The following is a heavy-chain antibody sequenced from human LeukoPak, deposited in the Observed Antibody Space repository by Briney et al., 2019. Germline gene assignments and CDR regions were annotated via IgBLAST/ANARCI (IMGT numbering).Heavy chain of an antibody. Sequence: SETLSLTCTVSGGSISSYYWSWIRQPPGKGLEWIGYIYYSGSTNYNPSLKSRVTISVDTSKNQFSLKLSSVTAADTAVYYCARVPYYYDSSGHYYFDYWGQGTLVTVSS. CDR1: GGSISSYY. J-gene: IGHJ4*02. D-gene: IGHD3-22*01. CDR3: ARVPYYYDSSGHYYFDY. CDR2: IYYSGST. V-gene: IGHV4-59*01.